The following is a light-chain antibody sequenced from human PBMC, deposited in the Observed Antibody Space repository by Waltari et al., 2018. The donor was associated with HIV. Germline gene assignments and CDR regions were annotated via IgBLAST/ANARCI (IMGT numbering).Light chain of an antibody. V-gene: IGKV2-28*01. CDR2: LGS. Sequence: DIVMTQSPLSLPVTPGERASISCRSSQSLLHSNGYNYLDWYLQKPGQSPQLLIYLGSYRASGVPDRFSGSGSGTDFTLKISRVEAEDVGVYYCMQALQTPTFGQGTKVEIK. CDR1: QSLLHSNGYNY. J-gene: IGKJ1*01. CDR3: MQALQTPT.